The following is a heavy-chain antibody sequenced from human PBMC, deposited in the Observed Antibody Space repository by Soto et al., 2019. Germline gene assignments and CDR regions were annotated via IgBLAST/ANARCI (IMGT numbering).Heavy chain of an antibody. Sequence: QVQLVESGGGVVQPGRSLRLSCAASGFTFSSYGMHWVRQAPGKGLEWVAVISYDGSNKYYADSVKGRFTISRDNSKNTLYLQMNSLRAEDTAVYYCAKEITVGEYYFDYWGQGTLVTVSS. J-gene: IGHJ4*02. CDR1: GFTFSSYG. CDR3: AKEITVGEYYFDY. D-gene: IGHD3-16*01. CDR2: ISYDGSNK. V-gene: IGHV3-30*18.